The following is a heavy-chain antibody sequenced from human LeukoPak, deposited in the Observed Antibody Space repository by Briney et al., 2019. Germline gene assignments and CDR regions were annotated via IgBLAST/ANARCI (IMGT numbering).Heavy chain of an antibody. Sequence: LSLTCTVSGGSISSSSYYWGWIRQAPGKGLEWVSYISSSGSTIYYADSVKGRFTISRDNAKNSLYLQMNSLRAEDTAVYYCARAPGKFGRWINYYFDYWGQGTLVTVSS. J-gene: IGHJ4*02. CDR2: ISSSGSTI. V-gene: IGHV3-11*04. CDR3: ARAPGKFGRWINYYFDY. CDR1: GGSISSSSYY. D-gene: IGHD5-12*01.